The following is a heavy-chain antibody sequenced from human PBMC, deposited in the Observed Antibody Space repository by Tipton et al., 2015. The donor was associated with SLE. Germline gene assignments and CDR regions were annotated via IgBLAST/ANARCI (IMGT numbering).Heavy chain of an antibody. CDR2: VYYSGST. CDR3: ARMSSGWSVGAFDI. V-gene: IGHV4-39*07. J-gene: IGHJ3*02. CDR1: GGSVSSGSYY. D-gene: IGHD6-13*01. Sequence: TLSLTCTVSGGSVSSGSYYWGWIRQPPGKGLEWIGNVYYSGSTYYNPSLSSRLTLLVDTSTNQFSLKLTSVTAADTAVYYCARMSSGWSVGAFDIWGQGKMVTVSS.